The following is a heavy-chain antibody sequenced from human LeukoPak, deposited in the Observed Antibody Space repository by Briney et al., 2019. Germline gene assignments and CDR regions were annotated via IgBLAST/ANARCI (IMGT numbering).Heavy chain of an antibody. CDR3: AREGYSYFDY. CDR1: GGSISSYY. D-gene: IGHD5-18*01. V-gene: IGHV4-59*12. CDR2: IYYSGST. Sequence: SVTLSLTCTVSGGSISSYYWSWIRQPPGKGLEWIGYIYYSGSTYYNPSLKSRVTISVDTSKNQFSLKLSSVTAADTAVYYCAREGYSYFDYWGQGTLVTVSS. J-gene: IGHJ4*02.